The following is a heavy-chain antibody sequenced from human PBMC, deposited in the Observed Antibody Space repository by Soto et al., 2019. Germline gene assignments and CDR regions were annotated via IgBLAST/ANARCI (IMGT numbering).Heavy chain of an antibody. CDR1: GYTFTSYG. CDR2: ISAYNGNT. D-gene: IGHD1-26*01. J-gene: IGHJ4*02. CDR3: ARDAAVGLFDS. Sequence: QVQLVQSGAEVKKPGASVKVSCKASGYTFTSYGISWVRQAPGQGLEWMGWISAYNGNTNYAQKLQGSVTMHTDTSPCTAYIELRSLRSDYTAGYHWARDAAVGLFDSGGQGTLVTVSS. V-gene: IGHV1-18*01.